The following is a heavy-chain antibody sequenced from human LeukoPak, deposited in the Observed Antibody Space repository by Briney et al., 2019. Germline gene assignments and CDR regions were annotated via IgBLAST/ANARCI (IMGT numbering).Heavy chain of an antibody. CDR1: GGSFSGYY. V-gene: IGHV4-34*01. Sequence: PSETLSLTCAVYGGSFSGYYWSWIRQPPGKGLEWIGEINHSGSTNYNPSLKSRVTISVDTSKNQFSLKLSSVTAADTAVYYLARGYCTNGVCYTWGTFDYWGQGTLVTVSS. D-gene: IGHD2-8*01. J-gene: IGHJ4*02. CDR2: INHSGST. CDR3: ARGYCTNGVCYTWGTFDY.